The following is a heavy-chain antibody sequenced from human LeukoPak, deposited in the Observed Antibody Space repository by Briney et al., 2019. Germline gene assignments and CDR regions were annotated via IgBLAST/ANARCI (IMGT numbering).Heavy chain of an antibody. CDR1: GYTFTSYY. D-gene: IGHD3-22*01. Sequence: ASVKVSCKASGYTFTSYYMHWVRQAPGQGLEWMGIINPSGGSTSYAQKFQGRVTMTRDTSTSTVYMELSSLRSEDTAVYYCARDFGLSDHDSSGYFYWGQGTLVTVSS. CDR3: ARDFGLSDHDSSGYFY. CDR2: INPSGGST. J-gene: IGHJ4*02. V-gene: IGHV1-46*01.